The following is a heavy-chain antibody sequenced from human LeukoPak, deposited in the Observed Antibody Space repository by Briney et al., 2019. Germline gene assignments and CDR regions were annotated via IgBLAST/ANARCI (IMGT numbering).Heavy chain of an antibody. J-gene: IGHJ3*02. V-gene: IGHV4-59*01. CDR1: GGSISSYY. Sequence: KPSETLSLTCTVSGGSISSYYWSWIRQPPGKGLEWIGYIYYSGSTNYNPSLKSRVTISVDTSKNQFSLKLSSVTAADTAVYYCARAHSVFGAFDIWGQGTMVTVSS. CDR2: IYYSGST. D-gene: IGHD3-3*01. CDR3: ARAHSVFGAFDI.